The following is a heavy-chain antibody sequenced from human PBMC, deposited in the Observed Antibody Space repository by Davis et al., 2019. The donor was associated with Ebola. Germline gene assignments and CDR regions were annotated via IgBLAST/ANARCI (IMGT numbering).Heavy chain of an antibody. D-gene: IGHD1-1*01. J-gene: IGHJ4*02. CDR3: ARAQFPTTSDH. V-gene: IGHV1-2*06. CDR2: INPNSGGT. Sequence: AASVKVSCKASGYTFTGYYMHWLRQAPGQGLEWMGRINPNSGGTNYAQKFQGRVTITRDTSISTAYMELSRLRSDDTAVYYCARAQFPTTSDHWGQGTLVTVSS. CDR1: GYTFTGYY.